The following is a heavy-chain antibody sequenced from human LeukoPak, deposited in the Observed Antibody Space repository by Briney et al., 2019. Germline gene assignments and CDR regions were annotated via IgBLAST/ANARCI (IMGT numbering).Heavy chain of an antibody. CDR1: GGSISSYY. V-gene: IGHV4-59*01. CDR3: ARGSQLWLPFDY. D-gene: IGHD5-18*01. CDR2: IYYSGST. Sequence: SETLSLTCTVSGGSISSYYWSWIRQPPGKGLEWIGYIYYSGSTNYNPSLKSRVTISVDTSKNQFSLKLSSVTAADTAAYYCARGSQLWLPFDYWGQGTLVTVSS. J-gene: IGHJ4*02.